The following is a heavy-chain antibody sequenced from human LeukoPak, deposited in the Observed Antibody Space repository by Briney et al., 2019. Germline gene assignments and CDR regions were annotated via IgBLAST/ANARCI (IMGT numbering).Heavy chain of an antibody. CDR1: GGSISSYY. V-gene: IGHV4-59*08. J-gene: IGHJ6*02. D-gene: IGHD3-22*01. Sequence: SETLSLTCTVSGGSISSYYWTWIRQPPGKELEWIGYIYYSGSTNYNPSLKSRVTISVDTSKNQFSLKLSSVTAADTAVYYCARATYDSFSYYYYYYGMDVWGQGTTVTVSS. CDR3: ARATYDSFSYYYYYYGMDV. CDR2: IYYSGST.